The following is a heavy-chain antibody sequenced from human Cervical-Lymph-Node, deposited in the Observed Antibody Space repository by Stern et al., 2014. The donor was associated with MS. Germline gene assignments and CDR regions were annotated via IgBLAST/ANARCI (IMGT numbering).Heavy chain of an antibody. CDR1: GFTFSGFT. CDR2: ISRSSNYI. CDR3: ARAEGHYSDGSGRGY. J-gene: IGHJ4*02. V-gene: IGHV3-21*01. Sequence: QLVQSGGGLVKPGESLRLSCEASGFTFSGFTMTWVRQAPGKGLEWVSSISRSSNYIYYADSVKGRFTISRDNAKNSLFLQMYNLRAEDTAVYYCARAEGHYSDGSGRGYWGQGTLVTVSS. D-gene: IGHD3-22*01.